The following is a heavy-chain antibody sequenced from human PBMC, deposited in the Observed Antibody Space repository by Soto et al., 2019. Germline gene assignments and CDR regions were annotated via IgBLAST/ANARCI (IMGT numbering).Heavy chain of an antibody. CDR3: ARDDVYSSSWYGMDV. V-gene: IGHV4-59*01. CDR2: IYYSGST. D-gene: IGHD6-13*01. Sequence: KTSAPLSLTCTVSGGSISSYYWSWIRQPPGKGLEWIGYIYYSGSTNYNPSLKSRVTISVDTSKNQFSLKLSSVTAADTAVYYCARDDVYSSSWYGMDVWGQGTTVTVSS. J-gene: IGHJ6*02. CDR1: GGSISSYY.